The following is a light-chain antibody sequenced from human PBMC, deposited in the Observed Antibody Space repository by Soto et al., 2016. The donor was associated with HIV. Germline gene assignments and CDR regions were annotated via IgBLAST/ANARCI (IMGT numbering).Light chain of an antibody. Sequence: DIQMTQSPSTLSASVGDRVTITCRASQSISSWVAWYQQKPGKAPNLLIYKASNLESGVPSRFSGGGSGTEFTLTISSLQPDDVGTYYCQQYNTVPWTFGQGTKLEMK. CDR2: KAS. CDR1: QSISSW. J-gene: IGKJ1*01. V-gene: IGKV1-5*03. CDR3: QQYNTVPWT.